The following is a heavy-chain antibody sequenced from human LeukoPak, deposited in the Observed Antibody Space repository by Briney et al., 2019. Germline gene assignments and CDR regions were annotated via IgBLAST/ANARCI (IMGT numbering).Heavy chain of an antibody. Sequence: NSGGSLRLSCAASGFTFSSYSMNWVRQAPGKGLEWVSSISSSSSYIYYADSVKGRFTISRDNAKNSLYLQMNSLRAEDTAVYYCARDQQQLASPLDYWGQGTLVTVSS. CDR2: ISSSSSYI. V-gene: IGHV3-21*01. CDR1: GFTFSSYS. J-gene: IGHJ4*02. CDR3: ARDQQQLASPLDY. D-gene: IGHD6-13*01.